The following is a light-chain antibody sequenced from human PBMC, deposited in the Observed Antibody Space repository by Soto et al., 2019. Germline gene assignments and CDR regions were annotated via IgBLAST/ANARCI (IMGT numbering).Light chain of an antibody. V-gene: IGKV3D-15*01. CDR3: QQYNYWPPGYT. Sequence: EIVMTQSPATLSVSPGERATLSCRASQSVSSNLAWYQQKPGQAPRLLIYGASTRATGIPARFSGSGSGTEFALAISSLQSGDFAVYYCQQYNYWPPGYTFGQGTKLEIK. CDR2: GAS. CDR1: QSVSSN. J-gene: IGKJ2*01.